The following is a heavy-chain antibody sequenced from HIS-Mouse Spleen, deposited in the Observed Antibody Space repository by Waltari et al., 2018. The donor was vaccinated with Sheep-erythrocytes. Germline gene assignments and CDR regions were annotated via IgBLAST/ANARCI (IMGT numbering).Heavy chain of an antibody. CDR2: ISWDGGST. J-gene: IGHJ6*02. CDR1: GFTFDDYA. D-gene: IGHD1-26*01. Sequence: EVQLVESGGVVVQPGGSLRLSCAASGFTFDDYAMHWVRQAPGKGLEWVSRISWDGGSTYYADSVKGRFTISRDNSKNSLYLQMNSLRAEDTALYYCAKDLTLVGAHYYYYYGMDVWGQGTTVTVSS. CDR3: AKDLTLVGAHYYYYYGMDV. V-gene: IGHV3-43D*03.